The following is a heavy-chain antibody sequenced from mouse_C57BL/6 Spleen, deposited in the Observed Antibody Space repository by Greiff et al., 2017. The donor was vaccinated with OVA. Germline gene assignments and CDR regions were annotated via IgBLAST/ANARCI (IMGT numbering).Heavy chain of an antibody. CDR3: ARGGFITTVVESPWFAY. D-gene: IGHD1-1*01. Sequence: VQLQQSGPELVKPGASVKISCKASGYTFTDYYMNWVKQSHGKSLEWIGDINPNNGGTSYNQKFKGKATLTVDKSSSTAYMELRSLTSEDSAVYYCARGGFITTVVESPWFAYWGQGTLVTVSA. V-gene: IGHV1-26*01. J-gene: IGHJ3*01. CDR2: INPNNGGT. CDR1: GYTFTDYY.